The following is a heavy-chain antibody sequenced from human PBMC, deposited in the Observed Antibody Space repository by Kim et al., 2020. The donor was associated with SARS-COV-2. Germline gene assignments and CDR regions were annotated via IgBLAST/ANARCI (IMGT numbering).Heavy chain of an antibody. D-gene: IGHD2-15*01. Sequence: GESLKISCKGSGYSCTNCWIGWVRQMPGKGLEWMGVIFPGDSDTAYGPAFQGQVTMSADKSINTAYLQWSSLKASDTAMYYCARHVPCNDGSCLHFDLWG. CDR2: IFPGDSDT. CDR3: ARHVPCNDGSCLHFDL. V-gene: IGHV5-51*01. J-gene: IGHJ2*01. CDR1: GYSCTNCW.